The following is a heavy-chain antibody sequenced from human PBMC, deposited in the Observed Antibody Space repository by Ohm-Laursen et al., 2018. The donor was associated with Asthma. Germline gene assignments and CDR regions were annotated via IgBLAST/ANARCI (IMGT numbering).Heavy chain of an antibody. CDR1: GYTFSRYS. Sequence: LRLSCTASGYTFSRYSIHWVRQHPGKGLEWIGYIYYSGITYSNPSLRSRVSISVDTSKNQFSLKLSPVTAADTAVYYCARGTFYYESTGYYFFDHWGQGALVTVSS. CDR3: ARGTFYYESTGYYFFDH. J-gene: IGHJ4*02. V-gene: IGHV4-31*02. D-gene: IGHD3-22*01. CDR2: IYYSGIT.